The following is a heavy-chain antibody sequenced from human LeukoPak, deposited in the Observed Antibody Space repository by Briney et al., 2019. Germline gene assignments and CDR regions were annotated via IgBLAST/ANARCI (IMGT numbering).Heavy chain of an antibody. D-gene: IGHD3-22*01. CDR2: ISSSSSYI. CDR1: GFTFSSYA. CDR3: ARDNSGYYYHYYYYMDV. J-gene: IGHJ6*03. V-gene: IGHV3-21*01. Sequence: GGSLRLSCAASGFTFSSYAMSWVRQAPGKGLEWVSSISSSSSYIYYADSVKGRFTISRDNAKNSLYLQMNSLRAEDTAVYYCARDNSGYYYHYYYYMDVWGKGTTVTVSS.